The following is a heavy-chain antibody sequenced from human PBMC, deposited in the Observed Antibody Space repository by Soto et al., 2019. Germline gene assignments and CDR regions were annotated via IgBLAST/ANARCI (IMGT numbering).Heavy chain of an antibody. J-gene: IGHJ4*02. CDR2: LSDSSDRT. V-gene: IGHV3-23*01. D-gene: IGHD1-26*01. CDR3: VRDERELRFDY. Sequence: GGSLRLSCAASGFTFSSYAMSWVRQAPGKGLEWVSTLSDSSDRTYYADFVKGRFTISRDNSKNTLYLQMDSLRAEDTAVYYCVRDERELRFDYWGRGTLVTVSS. CDR1: GFTFSSYA.